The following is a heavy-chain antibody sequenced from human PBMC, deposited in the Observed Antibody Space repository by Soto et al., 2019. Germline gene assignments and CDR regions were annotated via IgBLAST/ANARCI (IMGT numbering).Heavy chain of an antibody. CDR1: GFTFSNAW. CDR2: IKGKTDGGTT. CDR3: TTRPGFWSGSASPNYYYYGMDV. J-gene: IGHJ6*02. Sequence: GGSLRLSCAASGFTFSNAWMNWVRQAPGKGLEWVGRIKGKTDGGTTDYAAPVKGRFTISRDDSKNTLYLQMNSLKTEDTAVYYCTTRPGFWSGSASPNYYYYGMDVWGQGTTVTVSS. V-gene: IGHV3-15*07. D-gene: IGHD3-3*01.